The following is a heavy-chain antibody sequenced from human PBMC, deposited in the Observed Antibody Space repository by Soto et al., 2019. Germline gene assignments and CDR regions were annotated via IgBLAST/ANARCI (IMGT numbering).Heavy chain of an antibody. Sequence: QVPLVQSGAEVKKPGASVKVSCKASGYTFITYGVSWVRQAPGQGLDWLGWISTYNGNTRYAERLQGRVTMTTDTTTNTAYMELRNLRSDDTAVYYCARGPTDYYDNSANYFLDCWGQGTLVTVSS. CDR1: GYTFITYG. V-gene: IGHV1-18*01. D-gene: IGHD3-22*01. J-gene: IGHJ4*02. CDR2: ISTYNGNT. CDR3: ARGPTDYYDNSANYFLDC.